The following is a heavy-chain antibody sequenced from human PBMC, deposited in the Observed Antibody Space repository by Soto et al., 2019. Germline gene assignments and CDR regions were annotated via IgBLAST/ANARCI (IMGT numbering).Heavy chain of an antibody. Sequence: GGSLRLSCAASGFTFSSYAMHWVRQAPGKGLEWVAVISYDGSNKYYADSVKGRFTISRDNSKNTLYLQMNSLRAEDTAVYYCAREGGYCSSTSCYLYYYYGMDVWGHGTTVTVSS. CDR3: AREGGYCSSTSCYLYYYYGMDV. J-gene: IGHJ6*02. D-gene: IGHD2-2*01. CDR1: GFTFSSYA. CDR2: ISYDGSNK. V-gene: IGHV3-30-3*01.